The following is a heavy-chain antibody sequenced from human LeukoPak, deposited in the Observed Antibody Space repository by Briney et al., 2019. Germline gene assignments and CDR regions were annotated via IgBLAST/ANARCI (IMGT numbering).Heavy chain of an antibody. CDR2: VHLDGRT. Sequence: SETLSLTCTVSGGSISSGGYYWSWIRQHPGKGLEWIGEVHLDGRTNYNPSFKSRLIMSVDLPENHISLKLTSVTAADTAVYYCAREGGFYRPLDYSGQGTLVTVSS. V-gene: IGHV4-31*03. D-gene: IGHD3-3*01. CDR3: AREGGFYRPLDY. J-gene: IGHJ4*02. CDR1: GGSISSGGYY.